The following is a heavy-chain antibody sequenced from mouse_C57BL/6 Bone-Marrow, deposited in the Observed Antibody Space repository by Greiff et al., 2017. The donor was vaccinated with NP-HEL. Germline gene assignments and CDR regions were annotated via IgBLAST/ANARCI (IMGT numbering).Heavy chain of an antibody. Sequence: VQLQQSGAELVRPGASVKLSCKASGYTFTDYYINWVKQRPGQGLEWIARIYPGSGNTYYNEKFKGKATLTAEKSSSTAYMQLSSLTSEDSAVYFCARDYDLDYWGQGTTLTVSS. CDR3: ARDYDLDY. J-gene: IGHJ2*01. CDR1: GYTFTDYY. V-gene: IGHV1-76*01. D-gene: IGHD2-4*01. CDR2: IYPGSGNT.